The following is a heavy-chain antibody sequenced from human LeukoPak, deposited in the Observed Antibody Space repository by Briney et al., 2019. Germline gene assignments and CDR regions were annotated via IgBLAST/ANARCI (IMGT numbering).Heavy chain of an antibody. CDR1: GYIFTSYG. CDR3: ARDKPPRVDTGMVTRGYVGMDV. Sequence: SSVKVSCKASGYIFTSYGINWVRQAPGQGLEWMGWINAYNGNTNYAQKLQGRVTMTTDTSTSTAYMELRSLRSDDTAVYYCARDKPPRVDTGMVTRGYVGMDVWGQGTTVTVSS. CDR2: INAYNGNT. J-gene: IGHJ6*02. V-gene: IGHV1-18*01. D-gene: IGHD5-18*01.